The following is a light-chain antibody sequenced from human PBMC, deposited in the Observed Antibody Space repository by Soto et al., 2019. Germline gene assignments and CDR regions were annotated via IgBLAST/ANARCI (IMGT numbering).Light chain of an antibody. J-gene: IGKJ2*01. Sequence: EIVLTQSPGTLSVSPGERATLSCRASQSISNSHLAWYQQKPGQAPRLLIYGSSDRATGIPDRISGSGSGTDFTLTINRLEPEDFAVYYCQLYEGTFGQGTKLEIK. CDR1: QSISNSH. V-gene: IGKV3-20*01. CDR3: QLYEGT. CDR2: GSS.